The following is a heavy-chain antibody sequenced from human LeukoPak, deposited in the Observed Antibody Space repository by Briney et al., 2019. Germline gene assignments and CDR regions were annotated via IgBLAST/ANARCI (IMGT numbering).Heavy chain of an antibody. V-gene: IGHV3-23*01. CDR3: AKDLRPPRTGYFDL. J-gene: IGHJ2*01. Sequence: SGGSLRLSCAASGFTFSSYGMHWVRQAPGKGLEWVSAISGSGGSTYYADSMKGRFTISRDNSKNTLYLQMNSLRAEDTAVYYCAKDLRPPRTGYFDLWGRGTLVTVSS. D-gene: IGHD2-8*02. CDR1: GFTFSSYG. CDR2: ISGSGGST.